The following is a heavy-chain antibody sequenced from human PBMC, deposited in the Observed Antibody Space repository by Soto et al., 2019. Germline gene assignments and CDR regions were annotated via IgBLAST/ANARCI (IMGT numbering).Heavy chain of an antibody. Sequence: QVQLIQSGAEVKKPGASVKVSCKVSGYTLTELSMHWVRQAPGKGLEWMGGFDPEDGERMYVQKFQGRVSMTEDTSTDTAYMEVRRLRSEDTAVYYCATDLGAVDGLNVWGQGTTVTVSS. D-gene: IGHD6-19*01. J-gene: IGHJ6*02. CDR2: FDPEDGER. CDR3: ATDLGAVDGLNV. V-gene: IGHV1-24*01. CDR1: GYTLTELS.